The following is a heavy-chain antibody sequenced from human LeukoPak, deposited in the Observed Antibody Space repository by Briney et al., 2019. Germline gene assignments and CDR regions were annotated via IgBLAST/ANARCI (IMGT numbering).Heavy chain of an antibody. CDR2: ISSSNSYI. D-gene: IGHD3-22*01. V-gene: IGHV3-21*01. Sequence: PGESLRLSCAASGFTFSSYSMNWVRQAPGKGLEWVSSISSSNSYIYYADSVKGRFTISRDNAKNSLFLQMNSLRAEDTPVYYCARDSDFDSSGYYPYYYYYYNMDVWGQGTTVTVSS. J-gene: IGHJ6*02. CDR1: GFTFSSYS. CDR3: ARDSDFDSSGYYPYYYYYYNMDV.